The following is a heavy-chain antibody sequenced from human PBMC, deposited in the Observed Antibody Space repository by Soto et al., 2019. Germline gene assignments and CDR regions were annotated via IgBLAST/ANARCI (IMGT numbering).Heavy chain of an antibody. CDR3: AEDRNTMVRGVFDY. CDR1: GFTFSSYG. D-gene: IGHD3-10*01. Sequence: QVQLVESGGGVVQPGRSLRLSCAASGFTFSSYGMHWVRQAPGKGLEWVAVISYDGSNKYYADSVKGRFTISRDNSKNTLYLQMNSLRAEDTAVYYCAEDRNTMVRGVFDYWGQGTLVTVSS. V-gene: IGHV3-30*18. CDR2: ISYDGSNK. J-gene: IGHJ4*02.